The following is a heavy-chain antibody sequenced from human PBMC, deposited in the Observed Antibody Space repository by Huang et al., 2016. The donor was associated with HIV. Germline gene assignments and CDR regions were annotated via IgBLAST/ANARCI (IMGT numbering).Heavy chain of an antibody. Sequence: QIQLAQSGAEVKKPGASVKVSCKASGYTFTHYDINWVRQASGQGLEWMGWRNPKSGKVGYTKKFQGRVAILRNSSINTSYLEVTSLTSEDTAVYYCARGFGINYNHEAFDVWGQGTMVTVSS. J-gene: IGHJ3*01. CDR3: ARGFGINYNHEAFDV. D-gene: IGHD3-10*01. CDR1: GYTFTHYD. CDR2: RNPKSGKV. V-gene: IGHV1-8*01.